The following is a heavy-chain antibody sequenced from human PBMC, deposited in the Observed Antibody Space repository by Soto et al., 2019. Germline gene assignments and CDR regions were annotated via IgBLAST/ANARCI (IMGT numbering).Heavy chain of an antibody. J-gene: IGHJ6*02. CDR1: GGSISSSSYY. V-gene: IGHV4-39*07. CDR2: IYYTGST. CDR3: ARVSGSYYYGMDV. Sequence: SETLSLTCTVSGGSISSSSYYWVWIRQPPGKGLEWIGTIYYTGSTYYNSSLKSRVTMSVDTSKNQFSLKLNSVTAADTAVYYCARVSGSYYYGMDVWGQGTTVTVSS.